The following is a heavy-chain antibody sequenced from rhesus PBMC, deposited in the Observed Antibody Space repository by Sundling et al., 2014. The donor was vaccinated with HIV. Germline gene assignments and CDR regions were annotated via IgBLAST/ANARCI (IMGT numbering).Heavy chain of an antibody. J-gene: IGHJ6*01. D-gene: IGHD2-15*01. CDR3: AITYRGRAYGLDS. Sequence: QVQLQESGPGLVKPSETLSLTCAVSGGSINNNYWSWIRQSPGKGLEWIGEVTGNSGSTNYNPSLKSRVTISKRHVEEYSSPSKLNSVTAADTAVYYCAITYRGRAYGLDSWGQGVVVTVVL. V-gene: IGHV4-147*01. CDR2: VTGNSGST. CDR1: GGSINNNY.